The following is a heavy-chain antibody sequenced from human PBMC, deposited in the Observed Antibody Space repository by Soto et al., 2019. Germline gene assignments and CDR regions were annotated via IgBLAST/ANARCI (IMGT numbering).Heavy chain of an antibody. Sequence: EVLLVQSGAEVKRAGESLKISCKGSGYTFTDFWIGWMRHMPGKGLEWMGIIYPGDSDTRYSPSFHGQVTLSADKSISTAFLQWTSLQAADTAIYYCARHVAAAVSSDDAFDIWGRGTMVTVSS. D-gene: IGHD6-25*01. CDR3: ARHVAAAVSSDDAFDI. CDR2: IYPGDSDT. J-gene: IGHJ3*02. V-gene: IGHV5-51*01. CDR1: GYTFTDFW.